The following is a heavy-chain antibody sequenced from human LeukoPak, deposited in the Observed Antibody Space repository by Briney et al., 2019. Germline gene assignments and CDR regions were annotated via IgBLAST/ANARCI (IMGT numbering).Heavy chain of an antibody. V-gene: IGHV4-39*01. Sequence: SETLSLTCTVSGGSISSSTYYWGWIRQPPGKGLEWIGSIYYSGSTYYNPSLKSRVTISVDTSKNQFSLKLSSVTAADTAVYYCARHEVGPPYSSSCYFDYWGQGTLVTVSS. CDR2: IYYSGST. D-gene: IGHD6-13*01. CDR1: GGSISSSTYY. J-gene: IGHJ4*02. CDR3: ARHEVGPPYSSSCYFDY.